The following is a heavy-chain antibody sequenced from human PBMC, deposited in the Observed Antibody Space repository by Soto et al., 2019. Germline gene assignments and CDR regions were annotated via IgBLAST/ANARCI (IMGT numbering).Heavy chain of an antibody. CDR2: IKEDGRVK. Sequence: GGSLRLSCTASGFSFNRYWMSWVRQAPGKGLEWVANIKEDGRVKNYVDSVKGRFAISRDNAKSSMYLQLNSLRADDTAVYFCARDKEGGANDYWGQGTLVTVSS. J-gene: IGHJ4*02. V-gene: IGHV3-7*05. CDR3: ARDKEGGANDY. CDR1: GFSFNRYW. D-gene: IGHD3-16*01.